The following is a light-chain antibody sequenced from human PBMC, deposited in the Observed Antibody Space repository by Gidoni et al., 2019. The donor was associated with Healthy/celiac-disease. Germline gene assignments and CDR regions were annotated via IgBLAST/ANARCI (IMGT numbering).Light chain of an antibody. CDR1: QSISSY. CDR2: AAS. Sequence: MTQSPSSLSASVGDRVTITCRASQSISSYLNGYQQKPGKAPKLLIYAASSLQSGVPSRFSGSGSGTDFTLTISSLQPEDFATYYCQQSYSTPYTFGQGTKLEIK. V-gene: IGKV1-39*01. CDR3: QQSYSTPYT. J-gene: IGKJ2*01.